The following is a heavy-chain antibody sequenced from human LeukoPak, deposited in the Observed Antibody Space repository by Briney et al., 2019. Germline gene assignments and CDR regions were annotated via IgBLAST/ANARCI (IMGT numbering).Heavy chain of an antibody. Sequence: GGSLRLSCAASGFTVSSNYMSWVRQAPGKGLEWVSNIGASGTTKYYADSVKGRFSISRDNAKTSLYLQMNSLRVDDTAVYYCALLAVASDFDYWGQGALVTVSS. D-gene: IGHD6-19*01. CDR3: ALLAVASDFDY. J-gene: IGHJ4*02. V-gene: IGHV3-11*04. CDR1: GFTVSSNY. CDR2: IGASGTTK.